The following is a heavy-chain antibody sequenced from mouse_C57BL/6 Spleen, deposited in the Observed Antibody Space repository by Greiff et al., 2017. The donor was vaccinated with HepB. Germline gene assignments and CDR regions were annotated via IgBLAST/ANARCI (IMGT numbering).Heavy chain of an antibody. CDR3: ARYHYGSSLFAY. D-gene: IGHD1-1*01. CDR2: IDPSDSYT. CDR1: GYTFTSYW. V-gene: IGHV1-50*01. J-gene: IGHJ3*01. Sequence: QVQLQQPGAELVKPGASVKLSCKASGYTFTSYWMQWVKQRPGQGLEWIGEIDPSDSYTNYNQKFKGKATLTVDTSSSTAYMQLSSLTSEDSAVYYCARYHYGSSLFAYWGQGTLVTVSA.